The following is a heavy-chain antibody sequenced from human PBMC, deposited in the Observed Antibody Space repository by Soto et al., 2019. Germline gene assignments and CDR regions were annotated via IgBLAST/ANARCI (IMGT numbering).Heavy chain of an antibody. CDR1: GFTFSSYA. V-gene: IGHV3-23*01. CDR2: ISGSGGST. Sequence: GGSLRLSCAASGFTFSSYAMSWVRQAPGKGLEWVSAISGSGGSTYYADSVKGRFTISRDNSKNTLYLQMNSLRAEDTAVYYCAKDRAVVVVAATIDYWGQGTLVTVSS. J-gene: IGHJ4*02. CDR3: AKDRAVVVVAATIDY. D-gene: IGHD2-15*01.